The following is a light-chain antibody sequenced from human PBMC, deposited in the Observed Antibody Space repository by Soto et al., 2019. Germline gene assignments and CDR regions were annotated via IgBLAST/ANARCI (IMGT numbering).Light chain of an antibody. CDR3: QSWDTSLSGSV. CDR2: GNT. V-gene: IGLV1-40*01. Sequence: QSVLTQPPSVSGAPGQRVTISCNGSSSNIGAGYDVNWYQQLPGRAPKLLIYGNTNRPSGVPDRFSGSKSGTSGSLAISGLQTEDEAEYYCQSWDTSLSGSVFGGGTKVTVL. CDR1: SSNIGAGYD. J-gene: IGLJ2*01.